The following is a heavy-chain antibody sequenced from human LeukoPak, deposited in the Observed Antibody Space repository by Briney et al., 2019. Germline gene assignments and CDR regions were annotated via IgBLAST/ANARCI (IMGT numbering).Heavy chain of an antibody. J-gene: IGHJ5*02. CDR1: GCTLTQYH. CDR2: INPNSGGT. V-gene: IGHV1-2*02. Sequence: ASVNVSRKSCGCTLTQYHIHVLRPPPGQGLEWMGWINPNSGGTDYPHKFQDRVTMNRDTSISRAYIELSRLRYDDTVVYYCASDHNPALFYYDSSGYRPGFWFDPWGQGTLVTVSS. D-gene: IGHD3-22*01. CDR3: ASDHNPALFYYDSSGYRPGFWFDP.